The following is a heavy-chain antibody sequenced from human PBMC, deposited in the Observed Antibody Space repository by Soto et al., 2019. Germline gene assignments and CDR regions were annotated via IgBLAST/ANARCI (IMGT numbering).Heavy chain of an antibody. CDR2: INPNSGAT. CDR1: GYTFTGYY. D-gene: IGHD2-2*01. J-gene: IGHJ4*02. V-gene: IGHV1-2*04. CDR3: AAYRTEKMFDY. Sequence: ASVKVSCKASGYTFTGYYMHWVRQAPGQGLEWMGWINPNSGATKYAQKFQGWVTMTRDTSISTAYMELSRLRSNDTAVYYCAAYRTEKMFDYWGQGTLVTVSS.